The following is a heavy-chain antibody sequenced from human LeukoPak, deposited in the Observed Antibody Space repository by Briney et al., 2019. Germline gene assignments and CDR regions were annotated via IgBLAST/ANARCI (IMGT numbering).Heavy chain of an antibody. CDR1: SFTSYW. J-gene: IGHJ5*02. CDR3: ARDSHGYCSGGSCYSGGWFDP. Sequence: SFTSYWIGWIRQPPGKGLEWIGTIYFSGNTYYNPSLKSRVTVSVDTSKNQFSLKLSSVTAADTAVYYCARDSHGYCSGGSCYSGGWFDPWGQGTLVTVSS. CDR2: IYFSGNT. D-gene: IGHD2-15*01. V-gene: IGHV4-39*07.